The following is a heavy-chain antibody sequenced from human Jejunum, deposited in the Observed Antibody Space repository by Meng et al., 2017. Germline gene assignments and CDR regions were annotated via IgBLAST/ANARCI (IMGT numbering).Heavy chain of an antibody. CDR2: ISSTGSTI. V-gene: IGHV3-48*03. CDR3: ARVLSPLSGDYFDS. Sequence: SLLISCIASAFLFGDYAMNWVRQAPGKWLEWISYISSTGSTIYYADSVKGRFTISRDNPQNSLYLQMSSLRVEDTAVDFCARVLSPLSGDYFDSWGQGTLVTVSS. J-gene: IGHJ4*02. CDR1: AFLFGDYA. D-gene: IGHD5/OR15-5a*01.